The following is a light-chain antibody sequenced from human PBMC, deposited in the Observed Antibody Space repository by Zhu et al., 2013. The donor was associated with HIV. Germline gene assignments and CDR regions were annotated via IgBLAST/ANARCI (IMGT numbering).Light chain of an antibody. CDR3: QQYNNWPPWT. Sequence: EIVMTQSPATLSVSPGERATLSCRASQSVNTKLAWYQQKPGQSPRLLIYGASTRATDIPARFSGSGSGTEFTLTISSLQSEDFALYYCQQYNNWPPWTFGQGTKVEV. CDR1: QSVNTK. J-gene: IGKJ1*01. V-gene: IGKV3-15*01. CDR2: GAS.